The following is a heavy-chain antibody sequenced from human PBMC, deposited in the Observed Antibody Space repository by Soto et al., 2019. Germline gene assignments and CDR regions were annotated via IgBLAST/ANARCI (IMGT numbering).Heavy chain of an antibody. CDR2: ISAHNGNT. J-gene: IGHJ4*02. Sequence: QVHLVQSGAEVKKPGASVKVSCKASGYTFTSYGITWVRQAPGQGLEWMGWISAHNGNTDYAQKLQGRVIVTRDTSTSTAYMELRSLRSADTAVDYCARGRYGDYWGQGALVTVSS. CDR1: GYTFTSYG. CDR3: ARGRYGDY. D-gene: IGHD1-1*01. V-gene: IGHV1-18*01.